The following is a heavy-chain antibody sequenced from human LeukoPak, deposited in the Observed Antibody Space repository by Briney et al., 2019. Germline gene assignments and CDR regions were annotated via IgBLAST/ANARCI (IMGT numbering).Heavy chain of an antibody. CDR3: AREYYYDSSGYPKPYYYYGMDV. Sequence: PGGSLRLSCAASGFTFSSYAMHWVRQAPGKGLDWVAVISYDGSNKYYADSVKGRFTISRDNSKNTLYLQMNSLRAEDTAVYYCAREYYYDSSGYPKPYYYYGMDVWGQGTTVTVSS. CDR2: ISYDGSNK. D-gene: IGHD3-22*01. J-gene: IGHJ6*02. CDR1: GFTFSSYA. V-gene: IGHV3-30-3*01.